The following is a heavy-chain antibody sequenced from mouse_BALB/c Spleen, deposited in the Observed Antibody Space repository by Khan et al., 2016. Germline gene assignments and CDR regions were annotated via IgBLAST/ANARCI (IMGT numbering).Heavy chain of an antibody. Sequence: QMQLKESGPGLVQPSQSLSITCTVSDFSLTNYGVHWVRQSPGQGLEWLGVIWSGGSTDYNVAFISRLSITKDNSKSQVFFKMNSLQVDDTAIYYCARRDYGSSYGFAYWGQGTLVTVSA. J-gene: IGHJ3*01. CDR1: DFSLTNYG. CDR2: IWSGGST. CDR3: ARRDYGSSYGFAY. D-gene: IGHD1-1*01. V-gene: IGHV2-4*02.